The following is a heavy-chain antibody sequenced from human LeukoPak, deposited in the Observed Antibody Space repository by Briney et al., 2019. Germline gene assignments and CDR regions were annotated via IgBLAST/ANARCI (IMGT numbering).Heavy chain of an antibody. J-gene: IGHJ4*02. Sequence: ASVKLSWKTSGYTFTSYYMHWVRHAPGQGLEWMGIINPSGGSTSYAQKFQGRVTMTRDTSTSTVYMELSSLRSEDTAVYYCARVSPDPAAMDYWGQGTLSPSPQ. D-gene: IGHD2-2*01. CDR3: ARVSPDPAAMDY. V-gene: IGHV1-46*03. CDR1: GYTFTSYY. CDR2: INPSGGST.